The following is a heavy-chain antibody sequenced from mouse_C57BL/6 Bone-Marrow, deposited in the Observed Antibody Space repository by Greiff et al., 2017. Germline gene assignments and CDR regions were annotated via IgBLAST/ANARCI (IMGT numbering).Heavy chain of an antibody. CDR3: TLGPNFDY. CDR2: IDPENGDT. CDR1: GFNIKDDY. V-gene: IGHV14-4*01. D-gene: IGHD4-1*01. J-gene: IGHJ2*01. Sequence: VQLQQSGAELVRPGASVKLSCTASGFNIKDDYMHWVKQRPEQGLEWIGWIDPENGDTEYASKFQGKATITADTSSNTAYLQRSSLTSEDTAVYYCTLGPNFDYWGQGTTLTVSS.